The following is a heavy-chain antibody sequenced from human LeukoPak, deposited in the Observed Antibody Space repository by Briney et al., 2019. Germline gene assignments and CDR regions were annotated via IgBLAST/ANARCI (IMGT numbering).Heavy chain of an antibody. J-gene: IGHJ4*02. Sequence: SETLPLTCTVSGGSISSGSYYWSWIRQPAGKGLEWIGCIYTSGSTNYSPSLKSRVTISVDTSKNQFSLKLSSVTAADTAVYYCAREFSLEDTAMVRDWGQGTLVTVSS. CDR3: AREFSLEDTAMVRD. CDR1: GGSISSGSYY. D-gene: IGHD5-18*01. V-gene: IGHV4-61*02. CDR2: IYTSGST.